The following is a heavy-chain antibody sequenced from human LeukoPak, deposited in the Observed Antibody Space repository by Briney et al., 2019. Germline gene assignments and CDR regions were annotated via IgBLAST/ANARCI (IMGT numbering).Heavy chain of an antibody. CDR1: GYTFTGYY. V-gene: IGHV1-2*02. CDR2: INPNSGGT. Sequence: ASVKVSRKASGYTFTGYYMHWVRQAPGHGLEWMGWINPNSGGTNYAQKFQGRVTMTRDTSISTAYMELSRLRSDDTAVYYRARDQTAYYDFWSGYPKTYYFDYWGQGTLVTVSS. J-gene: IGHJ4*02. D-gene: IGHD3-3*01. CDR3: ARDQTAYYDFWSGYPKTYYFDY.